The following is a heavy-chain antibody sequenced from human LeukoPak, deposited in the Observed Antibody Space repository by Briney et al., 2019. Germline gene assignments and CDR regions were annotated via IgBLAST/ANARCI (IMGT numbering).Heavy chain of an antibody. D-gene: IGHD3-3*01. J-gene: IGHJ3*02. Sequence: KPSETLSLTCTVSGGSISSGFYYWGWIRQPPGKGLEWIGYIYHSGSTYYNPSLKSRVTISVDRSKNQFSLKLSSVTAADTAVYYCASSPILRRGAFDIWGQGTMVTVSS. V-gene: IGHV4-39*07. CDR1: GGSISSGFYY. CDR2: IYHSGST. CDR3: ASSPILRRGAFDI.